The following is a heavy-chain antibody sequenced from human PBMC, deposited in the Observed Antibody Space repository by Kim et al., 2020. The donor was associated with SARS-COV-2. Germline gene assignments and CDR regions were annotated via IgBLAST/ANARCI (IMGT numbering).Heavy chain of an antibody. CDR1: GDSVRSYY. CDR2: IYNSGTA. V-gene: IGHV4-59*02. Sequence: GSLSLTCSVSGDSVRSYYWSWIRQSADKRLEWIGYIYNSGTAEYNPSLKSRVSMSVDTSKNEFSLTLISVTAADSGVYFCASASYCGGDCYSADYFYYMDVWGKGTTVTVSS. J-gene: IGHJ6*03. CDR3: ASASYCGGDCYSADYFYYMDV. D-gene: IGHD2-21*02.